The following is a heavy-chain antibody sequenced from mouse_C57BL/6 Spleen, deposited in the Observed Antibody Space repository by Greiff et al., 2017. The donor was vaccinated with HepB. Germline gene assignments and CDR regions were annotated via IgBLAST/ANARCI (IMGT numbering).Heavy chain of an antibody. V-gene: IGHV1-63*01. CDR2: IYPGGGYT. J-gene: IGHJ2*01. CDR3: ARFTTYYFDY. CDR1: GYTFTNYW. Sequence: VQLQESGAELVRPGTSVKMSCKASGYTFTNYWIGWAKQRPGHGLEWIGDIYPGGGYTNYNEKFKGKATLTADKSSSTAYMQFSSLTSEDSAIYYCARFTTYYFDYWGQGTTLTVSS. D-gene: IGHD2-12*01.